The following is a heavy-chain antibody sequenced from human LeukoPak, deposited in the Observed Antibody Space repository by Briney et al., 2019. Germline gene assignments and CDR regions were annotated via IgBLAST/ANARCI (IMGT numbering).Heavy chain of an antibody. CDR1: EFTFSSYA. J-gene: IGHJ3*02. Sequence: GGSLRLSCVASEFTFSSYAMYWVRQAPGKGLEYVSDIPSHGGSPDYADSVKGRFTISRDNSRNTLYLQVGSLRVEDTAVYYCARDGGVLYSSSSGWGHPNDAFDIWGQGTMVTVSS. D-gene: IGHD6-6*01. CDR3: ARDGGVLYSSSSGWGHPNDAFDI. V-gene: IGHV3-64*02. CDR2: IPSHGGSP.